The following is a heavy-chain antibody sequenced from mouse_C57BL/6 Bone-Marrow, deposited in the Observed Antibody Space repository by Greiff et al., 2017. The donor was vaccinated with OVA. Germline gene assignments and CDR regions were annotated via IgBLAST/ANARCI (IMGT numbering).Heavy chain of an antibody. V-gene: IGHV14-4*01. CDR1: GFTIKDDY. D-gene: IGHD4-1*02. J-gene: IGHJ2*01. Sequence: EVQLQQSGAELVRPGASVKLSCTASGFTIKDDYMHWVKQRPEQGLEWIGWIDPENGDTEYASKFQGKATITADTSSNTAYLQLSSLTSEDTAVYYCTPTGTDYWGQGTTLTVSS. CDR2: IDPENGDT. CDR3: TPTGTDY.